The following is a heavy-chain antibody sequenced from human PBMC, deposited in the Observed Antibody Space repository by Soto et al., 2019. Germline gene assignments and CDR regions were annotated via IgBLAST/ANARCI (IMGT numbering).Heavy chain of an antibody. Sequence: ASVKVSCKASGGTFSSYAISWVRQAPGQGLEWMGWINPNSGGTNYAQKFQGRVTMTRDTSISTAYMELSRLRSDDTAVYYCARDYNFWSGYYYYGMDVWGQGTTVTV. D-gene: IGHD3-3*01. CDR3: ARDYNFWSGYYYYGMDV. J-gene: IGHJ6*02. CDR2: INPNSGGT. V-gene: IGHV1-2*02. CDR1: GGTFSSYA.